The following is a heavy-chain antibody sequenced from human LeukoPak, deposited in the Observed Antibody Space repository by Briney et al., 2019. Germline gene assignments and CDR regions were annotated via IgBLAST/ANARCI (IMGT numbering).Heavy chain of an antibody. CDR1: GGSISSYY. CDR2: IYYSGST. V-gene: IGHV4-59*01. J-gene: IGHJ5*02. D-gene: IGHD3-3*01. CDR3: ARDNNYYDFWSGSFLYWFDP. Sequence: NASETLSLTCTVSGGSISSYYWSWIRQPPGKGLEWIGYIYYSGSTNYNPSLKSRVTISVDTSKNQFSLKLSSVTAADTAVYYCARDNNYYDFWSGSFLYWFDPWGQGTLVTVSS.